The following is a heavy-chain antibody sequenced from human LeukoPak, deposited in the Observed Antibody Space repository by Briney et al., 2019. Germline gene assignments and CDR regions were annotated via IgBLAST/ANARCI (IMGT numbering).Heavy chain of an antibody. CDR1: GFPFNDYW. Sequence: GGSLRLSCAASGFPFNDYWMHWVRQAPGKGLVWVSRINSDGTTRYADSVKGRVSISRDNAKNTVDLQMNSLRADDTAVYYCAAVDVDTAFPWGQGTLVTVSS. V-gene: IGHV3-74*01. CDR3: AAVDVDTAFP. J-gene: IGHJ5*02. CDR2: INSDGTT. D-gene: IGHD5-18*01.